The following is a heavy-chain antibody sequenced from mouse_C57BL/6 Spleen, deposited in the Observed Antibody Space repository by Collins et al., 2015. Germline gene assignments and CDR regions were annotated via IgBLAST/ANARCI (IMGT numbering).Heavy chain of an antibody. CDR3: ARHGYGSTLYYAMDY. CDR1: GFTFSSYG. J-gene: IGHJ4*01. V-gene: IGHV5-6*01. Sequence: EVQLVESGGDLVKPGGSLKLSCAASGFTFSSYGMSWVRQTPDKRLEWVATISSGGSYTYYPDSVKGRFTISRDNAKNTLYLQISSLKSEDTAMYYCARHGYGSTLYYAMDYWGQGTSVTVSS. CDR2: ISSGGSYT. D-gene: IGHD1-1*01.